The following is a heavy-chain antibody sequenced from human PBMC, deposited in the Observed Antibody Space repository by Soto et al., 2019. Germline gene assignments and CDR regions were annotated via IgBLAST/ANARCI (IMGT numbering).Heavy chain of an antibody. V-gene: IGHV5-10-1*01. D-gene: IGHD2-2*01. J-gene: IGHJ6*02. CDR1: GYSFTSYW. Sequence: GESLKISCKGSGYSFTSYWISWVRQMPGKGLEWMGRIDPSDSYTNYSPSFQGHVTISADKSISTAYLQWSSPKASDTAMYYCARHQCSSTSCYGFYGMDVWGQGTTVTVSS. CDR2: IDPSDSYT. CDR3: ARHQCSSTSCYGFYGMDV.